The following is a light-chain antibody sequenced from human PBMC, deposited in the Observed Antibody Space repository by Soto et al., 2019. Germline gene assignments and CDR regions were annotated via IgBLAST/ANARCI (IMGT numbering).Light chain of an antibody. Sequence: EIVLTQSPGTLSLSPGERATLSCRASQSVSSSYLAWYQQKPGQAPRLLIYGASSRATGIRDRFSGSGSGTDGTLTSSRVELEDFAVYYCQQYGSSPPWTFGQGSKVEIK. V-gene: IGKV3-20*01. CDR2: GAS. CDR3: QQYGSSPPWT. J-gene: IGKJ1*01. CDR1: QSVSSSY.